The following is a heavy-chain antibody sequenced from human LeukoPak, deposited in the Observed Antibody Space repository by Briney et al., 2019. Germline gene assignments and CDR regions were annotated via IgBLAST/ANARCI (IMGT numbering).Heavy chain of an antibody. J-gene: IGHJ3*02. Sequence: TLSLSCAASGFTLSSYGMSSVRQSPGPGLEWVSAISGCGGNTYYAASVKGRFDISRHNYKNTLHLQMDSLRAEDTAIYYCAKAPTNHDILSYGYDFDIWGKGTMVTVSS. D-gene: IGHD5-12*01. CDR1: GFTLSSYG. CDR3: AKAPTNHDILSYGYDFDI. V-gene: IGHV3-23*01. CDR2: ISGCGGNT.